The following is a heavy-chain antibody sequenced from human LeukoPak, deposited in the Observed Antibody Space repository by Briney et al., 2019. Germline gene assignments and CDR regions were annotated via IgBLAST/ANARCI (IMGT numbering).Heavy chain of an antibody. D-gene: IGHD6-13*01. J-gene: IGHJ4*02. CDR2: INHSGST. Sequence: PSETLSLTCAVYGGSFSGYYWSWIRQPPGKGLEWIGEINHSGSTNYNPSLKSRVTISVGTSKNQFSLKLSSVTAADTAVYYCASGIAADLYWGQGTLVTVSS. CDR1: GGSFSGYY. V-gene: IGHV4-34*01. CDR3: ASGIAADLY.